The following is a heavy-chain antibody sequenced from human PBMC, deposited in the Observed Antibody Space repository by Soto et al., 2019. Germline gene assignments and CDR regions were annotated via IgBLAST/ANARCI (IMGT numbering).Heavy chain of an antibody. V-gene: IGHV4-4*02. CDR2: IYHSGST. J-gene: IGHJ3*02. D-gene: IGHD4-17*01. CDR3: ARAPDYGDTNDAIDI. CDR1: GGSISSSNW. Sequence: QVQLQESGPGLVKPSGTLSLTCAVSGGSISSSNWWSWVRQPPGRGLEWIGEIYHSGSTNYNPSLNSRVTISVDKSKNQFSLKLSSVTAAATAVYDCARAPDYGDTNDAIDIWGKGKMVTVSS.